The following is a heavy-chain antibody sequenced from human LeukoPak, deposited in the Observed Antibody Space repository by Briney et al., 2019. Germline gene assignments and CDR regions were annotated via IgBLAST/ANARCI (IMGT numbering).Heavy chain of an antibody. CDR3: ARVAFGLYVMDV. D-gene: IGHD3/OR15-3a*01. CDR2: ISSSSSYI. J-gene: IGHJ6*02. CDR1: GFTFSSYA. V-gene: IGHV3-21*01. Sequence: GGSLRLSCAASGFTFSSYAMSWVRQAPGKGLEWVSSISSSSSYIYYADSVKGRFTISRDNAKNSLYLQMISLRVEDTAVYYCARVAFGLYVMDVWGQGTTVTVSS.